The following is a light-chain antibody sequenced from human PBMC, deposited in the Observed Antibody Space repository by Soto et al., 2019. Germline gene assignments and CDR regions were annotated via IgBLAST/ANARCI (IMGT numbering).Light chain of an antibody. Sequence: QSVLTQPPSVSGAPGQRVTISCTVSSSNIGAHYYIHWYQQLPGTAPKLLIYGNSNRPSGVPDRFSGSKSGTSASLAITGRQAEDEADYYCQSYDSSLSGSVFGGGTKVTVL. J-gene: IGLJ3*02. V-gene: IGLV1-40*01. CDR2: GNS. CDR3: QSYDSSLSGSV. CDR1: SSNIGAHYY.